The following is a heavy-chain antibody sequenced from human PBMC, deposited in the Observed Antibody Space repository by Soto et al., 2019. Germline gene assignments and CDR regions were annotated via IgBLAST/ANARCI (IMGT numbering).Heavy chain of an antibody. Sequence: ASVKVSCKASGYIFSSHCIYWVRQAPGQGLQWMGIINPGGGRTAYAQKFQGRVTMTRNTSISTAYMELSSLRSEDTAVYYCASVGSYDSTPDVAFDIWGQGTMVTVSS. D-gene: IGHD3-22*01. CDR1: GYIFSSHC. V-gene: IGHV1-46*01. CDR2: INPGGGRT. CDR3: ASVGSYDSTPDVAFDI. J-gene: IGHJ3*02.